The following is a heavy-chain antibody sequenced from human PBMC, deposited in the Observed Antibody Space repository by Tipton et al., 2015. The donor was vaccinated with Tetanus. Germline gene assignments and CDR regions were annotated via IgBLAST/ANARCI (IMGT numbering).Heavy chain of an antibody. CDR2: IYYSGST. CDR3: ARAEVNFTTAPPGYYNVYYYYGMDV. Sequence: TLSLTCTVSGGSISSYYWSWIRQPPGKGLEWIGYIYYSGSTNYNPSLKSRVTISVDTSKNQFSLKLSSVTAADTAVYYCARAEVNFTTAPPGYYNVYYYYGMDVWDQGTTVTVSS. J-gene: IGHJ6*02. D-gene: IGHD3-9*01. V-gene: IGHV4-59*12. CDR1: GGSISSYY.